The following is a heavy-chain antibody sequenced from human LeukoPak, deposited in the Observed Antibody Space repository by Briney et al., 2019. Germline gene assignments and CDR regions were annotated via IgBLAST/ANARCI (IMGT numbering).Heavy chain of an antibody. CDR2: IYSGGST. CDR1: GFTVSSNY. Sequence: GGSLRLSCAASGFTVSSNYMSWFRQAPGKGLEWVSVIYSGGSTYYADSVKGRFTISRDNSKNTLYLQMNSLRAEDTAVYYCARGYYYDSRTTDAFDIWGQGTMVTVSS. V-gene: IGHV3-66*01. CDR3: ARGYYYDSRTTDAFDI. J-gene: IGHJ3*02. D-gene: IGHD3-22*01.